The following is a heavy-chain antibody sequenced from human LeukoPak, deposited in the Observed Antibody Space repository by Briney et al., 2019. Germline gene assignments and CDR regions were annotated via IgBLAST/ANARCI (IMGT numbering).Heavy chain of an antibody. D-gene: IGHD2-2*02. CDR2: INHSGST. J-gene: IGHJ5*02. CDR3: ARDLGDCSSTSCYSGFVP. V-gene: IGHV4-34*01. Sequence: SETLSLTCTVSGGSISSYYWSWIRQPPGKGLEWIGEINHSGSTNYNPSLKSRVTISVDTSKNQFSLKLSSVTAADTAVYYCARDLGDCSSTSCYSGFVPWGQGTLVTVSS. CDR1: GGSISSYY.